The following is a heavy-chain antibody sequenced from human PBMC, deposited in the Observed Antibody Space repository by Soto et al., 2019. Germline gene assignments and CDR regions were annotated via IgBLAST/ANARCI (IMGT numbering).Heavy chain of an antibody. CDR1: GGSISSGGYS. CDR2: IYHSGST. Sequence: SETLSLTCAVSGGSISSGGYSWSWIRQPPGKGLEWIGYIYHSGSTYCNPSLKSRVTISVDRSKNQFSLKLSSVTAADTAVYYCARGSYAQGANAFEPCGQGTLVIVAS. D-gene: IGHD2-2*01. V-gene: IGHV4-30-2*01. CDR3: ARGSYAQGANAFEP. J-gene: IGHJ5*02.